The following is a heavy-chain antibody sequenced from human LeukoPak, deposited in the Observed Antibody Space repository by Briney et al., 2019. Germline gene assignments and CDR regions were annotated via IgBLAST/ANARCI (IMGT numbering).Heavy chain of an antibody. J-gene: IGHJ4*02. Sequence: PETVSLTCTVSGGSVSGGSISSDYWSWIRQPPGKGLEWIGFIDYTGSTNYNPSLKSRVTISVDTSKNQFSLRLNAVTAADTAVYYCARSSNVMVRGGAAIFDYWGQGTLVTVSS. CDR2: IDYTGST. D-gene: IGHD3-10*01. CDR1: GGSVSGGSISSDY. CDR3: ARSSNVMVRGGAAIFDY. V-gene: IGHV4-61*01.